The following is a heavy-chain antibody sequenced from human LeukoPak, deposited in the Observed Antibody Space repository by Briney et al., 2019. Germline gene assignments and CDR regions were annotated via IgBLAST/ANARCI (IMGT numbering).Heavy chain of an antibody. CDR3: ANTYYYDSSGYYPPDY. V-gene: IGHV3-30-3*01. D-gene: IGHD3-22*01. Sequence: PGGSLRLSCAASGFTFSSYAMHWVRQAPGKGLEWVAVISYDGSNKYYADSVKGRFTISRDNSKNTLYLQMNSLRAEDTAVYYCANTYYYDSSGYYPPDYWGQETLVTVSS. CDR2: ISYDGSNK. J-gene: IGHJ4*02. CDR1: GFTFSSYA.